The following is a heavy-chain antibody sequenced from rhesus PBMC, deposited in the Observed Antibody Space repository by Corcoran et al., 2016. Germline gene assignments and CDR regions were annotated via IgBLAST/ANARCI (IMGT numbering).Heavy chain of an antibody. CDR3: ARFRGNLDY. D-gene: IGHD3-34*01. V-gene: IGHV4-160*01. J-gene: IGHJ4*01. CDR2: ISGSGGST. Sequence: QVQRQESGPGLVKPSETLSPTCAGLGGSISRYYWTGIRLPPGKGLEWIGRISGSGGSTDYNPSLKSRVTLSTDTSKNQFSLKLSSVTAADTAVYYCARFRGNLDYWGQGVLVTVSS. CDR1: GGSISRYY.